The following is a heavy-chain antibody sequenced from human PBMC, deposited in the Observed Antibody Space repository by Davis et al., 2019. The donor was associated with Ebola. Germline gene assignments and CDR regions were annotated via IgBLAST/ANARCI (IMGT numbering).Heavy chain of an antibody. D-gene: IGHD5-18*01. CDR1: GFTFSDYY. Sequence: GESLKISCAASGFTFSDYYMSWIRQAPGKGLEWVSSISSSGSTIYYADSVKGRFTISRDNAKNSLYLQMNSLRAEDTAVYYCAKDRKANGYSFRYYFDYWGQGTLVTVSS. V-gene: IGHV3-11*04. J-gene: IGHJ4*02. CDR2: ISSSGSTI. CDR3: AKDRKANGYSFRYYFDY.